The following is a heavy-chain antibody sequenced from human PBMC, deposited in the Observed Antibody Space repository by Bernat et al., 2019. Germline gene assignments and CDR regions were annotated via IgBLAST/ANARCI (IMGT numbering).Heavy chain of an antibody. CDR2: ISIDGPNT. J-gene: IGHJ4*02. D-gene: IGHD3-10*01. V-gene: IGHV3-74*01. CDR3: LRGSGTHGDFDH. CDR1: GFPVDTYW. Sequence: LRLSCAVSGFPVDTYWMHWVRQVPCKCLLWLSRISIDGPNTYYEDSVKCRFTISKDNAKNTLSRQMNSLRVDDTAVYYCLRGSGTHGDFDHWGQGAL.